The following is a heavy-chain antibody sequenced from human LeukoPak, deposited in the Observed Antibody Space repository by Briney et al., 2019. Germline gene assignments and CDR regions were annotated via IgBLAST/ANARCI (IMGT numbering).Heavy chain of an antibody. CDR3: ARLPYDSSGYPLPGWFDP. J-gene: IGHJ5*02. Sequence: GESLKISCKGSRYSFTSYWIGWVRQMPGKGLEWMGIIYPGDSDTRYSPSFQGQVTISADKSISTAYLQWSSLKASDTAMYYCARLPYDSSGYPLPGWFDPWGQGTLVTVSS. D-gene: IGHD3-22*01. CDR1: RYSFTSYW. CDR2: IYPGDSDT. V-gene: IGHV5-51*01.